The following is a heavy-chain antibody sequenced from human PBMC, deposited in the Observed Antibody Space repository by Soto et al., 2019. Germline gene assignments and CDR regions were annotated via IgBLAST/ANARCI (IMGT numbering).Heavy chain of an antibody. Sequence: EVQLVESGGGLVKPGGSLRLSCAASGFTFSSYSMNWVRQAPGKGLEWVSSISSSSSYIYYADSVKGRFTISRDNAKNSLYLQMNSLRAEDTAVYYCAREGVRGEYYFDYGGQGTLVTVSS. J-gene: IGHJ4*02. CDR3: AREGVRGEYYFDY. V-gene: IGHV3-21*01. D-gene: IGHD3-10*01. CDR1: GFTFSSYS. CDR2: ISSSSSYI.